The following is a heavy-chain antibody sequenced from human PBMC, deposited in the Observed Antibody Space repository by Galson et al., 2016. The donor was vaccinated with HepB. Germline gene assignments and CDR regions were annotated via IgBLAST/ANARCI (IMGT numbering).Heavy chain of an antibody. V-gene: IGHV3-21*01. D-gene: IGHD3-22*01. CDR1: GFTFSSFS. Sequence: SLRLSCAASGFTFSSFSINWVRQAPGKGLEWVSSISSGSRDIYYADSVKGRFTISSDNANNSLYLQMNSLRAEDTAVYYCAREEGHYYDSSDYSTRAYYYYARDVSGQGTTVTVSS. CDR3: AREEGHYYDSSDYSTRAYYYYARDV. CDR2: ISSGSRDI. J-gene: IGHJ6*02.